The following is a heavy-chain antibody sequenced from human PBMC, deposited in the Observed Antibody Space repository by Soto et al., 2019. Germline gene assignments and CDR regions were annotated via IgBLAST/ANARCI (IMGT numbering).Heavy chain of an antibody. CDR2: INHSGST. Sequence: QVQLQQWGAGLLKPSETLSLTCAVYGGSFSGYYWSWIRQPPGKGLEWIGEINHSGSTNYNPSLKSRVTISVDTSKNQFSLKLSSVTAADTAVYYCARVEYYCYYGMDVWGQGTTVTVSS. V-gene: IGHV4-34*01. CDR1: GGSFSGYY. J-gene: IGHJ6*02. CDR3: ARVEYYCYYGMDV. D-gene: IGHD2-15*01.